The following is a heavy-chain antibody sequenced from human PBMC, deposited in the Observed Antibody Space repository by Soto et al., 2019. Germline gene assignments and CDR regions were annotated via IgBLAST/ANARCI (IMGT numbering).Heavy chain of an antibody. CDR1: GFTFSSYS. D-gene: IGHD3-22*01. CDR2: ISSSSSTI. J-gene: IGHJ3*01. V-gene: IGHV3-48*01. CDR3: ARDLPVYDSSGNGG. Sequence: EVQLVESGGGLVQPGGSLRLSCAASGFTFSSYSMNWVRQAPGKGLEWVSYISSSSSTIYYADSVKGRFTISRDNAKNSLYLQMNSLRAEDTAVYYCARDLPVYDSSGNGGWGQGTMVTVSS.